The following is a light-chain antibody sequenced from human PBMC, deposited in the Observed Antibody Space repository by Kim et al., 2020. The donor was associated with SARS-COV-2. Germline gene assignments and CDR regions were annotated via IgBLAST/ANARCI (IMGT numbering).Light chain of an antibody. CDR2: EVS. CDR3: CSYAGSGTIL. Sequence: YNLVSWYQQHPGKGPELMIFEVSKRPSGISNRFSASKSGNTASLTISGLQAEDEGDYYCCSYAGSGTILFGGGTKVTVL. J-gene: IGLJ2*01. CDR1: YNL. V-gene: IGLV2-23*02.